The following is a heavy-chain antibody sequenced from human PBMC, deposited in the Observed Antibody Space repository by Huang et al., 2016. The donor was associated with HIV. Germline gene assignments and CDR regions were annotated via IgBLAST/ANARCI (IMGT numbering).Heavy chain of an antibody. Sequence: QVQLVQSGAEVEKPGASVNLSCKASGFNFLTYALHWVRQAPGQRLEWMGWIDGNGLTKYSQKFQGRVTITRDRSAITVYVDFKSLTYEDTAVYYCARDKEAGTPFFDPWGQGTLVTVSS. J-gene: IGHJ5*02. CDR3: ARDKEAGTPFFDP. D-gene: IGHD6-19*01. V-gene: IGHV1-3*01. CDR1: GFNFLTYA. CDR2: IDGNGLT.